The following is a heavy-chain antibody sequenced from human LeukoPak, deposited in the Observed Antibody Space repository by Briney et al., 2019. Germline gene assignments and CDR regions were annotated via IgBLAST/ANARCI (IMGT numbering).Heavy chain of an antibody. D-gene: IGHD2-21*01. J-gene: IGHJ5*02. Sequence: KPSETLSLTGTVSGGSISSYYWSWIRQPPGKGLEWIGYIYYSGSTNYNPSLKSRVTISVDTSKNQFSLKLSSVTAADTAVYYCATLAYCGGDCYWGGWFDPWGQGTLVTVSS. V-gene: IGHV4-59*01. CDR3: ATLAYCGGDCYWGGWFDP. CDR2: IYYSGST. CDR1: GGSISSYY.